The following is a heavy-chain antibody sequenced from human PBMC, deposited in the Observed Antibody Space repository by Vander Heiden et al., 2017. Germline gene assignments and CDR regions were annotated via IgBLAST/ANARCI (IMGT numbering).Heavy chain of an antibody. CDR2: IYTDAGDT. V-gene: IGHV1-2*02. J-gene: IGHJ1*01. CDR1: GNSFTGYH. Sequence: QVQLVQSGAEVKKPGASVKVSCKASGNSFTGYHMHWVRQAPGQGLEWVGWIYTDAGDTQYAQKFEGRVTMTRDRSLRTVYMELSRLRHDDTAVYFCVFTPPGQWGQGTLVTVSS. CDR3: VFTPPGQ. D-gene: IGHD2-15*01.